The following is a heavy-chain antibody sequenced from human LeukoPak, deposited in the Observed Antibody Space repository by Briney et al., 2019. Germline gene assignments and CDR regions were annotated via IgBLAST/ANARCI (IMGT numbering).Heavy chain of an antibody. CDR2: ISSSSSTI. CDR3: AKRTDYGGNSALDY. V-gene: IGHV3-48*01. D-gene: IGHD4-23*01. Sequence: GGSLRLSCAASGFTFSSYSMNWVRQAPGKGLEWVSYISSSSSTIYYADSVKGRFTISRDNSKNTLYLQMNSLRAEDTAVYYCAKRTDYGGNSALDYWGQGTLVTVSS. J-gene: IGHJ4*02. CDR1: GFTFSSYS.